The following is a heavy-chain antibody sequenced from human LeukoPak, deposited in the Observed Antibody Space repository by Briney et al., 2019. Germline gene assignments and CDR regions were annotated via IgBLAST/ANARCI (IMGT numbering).Heavy chain of an antibody. CDR1: GYTFTSYY. V-gene: IGHV3-30*18. D-gene: IGHD4-23*01. J-gene: IGHJ6*02. CDR3: AERLTPYDSSPVNGVGA. CDR2: ISYDGSNK. Sequence: GGSLKLSCKASGYTFTSYYMHWVRQAPGKGLEWVAVISYDGSNKYYADSVKGRFTISRDNSKNTLYLQMNSLRAEDTAVYYCAERLTPYDSSPVNGVGASGQGTTVTVSS.